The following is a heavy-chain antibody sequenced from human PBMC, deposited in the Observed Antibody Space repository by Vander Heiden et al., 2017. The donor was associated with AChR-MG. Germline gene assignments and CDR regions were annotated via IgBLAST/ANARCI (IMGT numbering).Heavy chain of an antibody. CDR3: ARTPETYYDFWSGWGRSMPFDY. CDR1: GGSISSSSYY. Sequence: QLQLQESGPGLVKPSETLSLTCTVSGGSISSSSYYWGWIRQPPGKGLEWIGSIYYSGSTYYNPSLKSRVTISVDTSKNQFSLKLSSVTAADTAVYYCARTPETYYDFWSGWGRSMPFDYWGQGTLVTVSS. D-gene: IGHD3-3*01. CDR2: IYYSGST. V-gene: IGHV4-39*01. J-gene: IGHJ4*02.